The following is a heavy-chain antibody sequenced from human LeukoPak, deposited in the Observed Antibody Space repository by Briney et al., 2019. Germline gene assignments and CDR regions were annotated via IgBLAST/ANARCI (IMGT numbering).Heavy chain of an antibody. CDR2: ISGSGDST. Sequence: PGGSLRLSCAASGFTFRSYAISWVRQAPGKGLEWVSVISGSGDSTYYADSVKGRFTISRDNSKNTLYLQMNSLRAEDTAVYYCSTSSGWYSDAFDIWGQGTMVTVSS. CDR3: STSSGWYSDAFDI. J-gene: IGHJ3*02. CDR1: GFTFRSYA. V-gene: IGHV3-23*01. D-gene: IGHD6-19*01.